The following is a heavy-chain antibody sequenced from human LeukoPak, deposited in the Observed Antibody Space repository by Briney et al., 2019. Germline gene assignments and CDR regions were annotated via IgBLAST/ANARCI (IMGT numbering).Heavy chain of an antibody. V-gene: IGHV3-7*01. CDR1: GFTFSHYW. J-gene: IGHJ4*02. CDR3: ARADWGSIDY. Sequence: AGGSLRLSCAASGFTFSHYWMAWVRQAPGKGLEWVAIIRPDANDGSYVDSVKGRFTISRDNAKSSLYLQLNSLRAEDTAVYFCARADWGSIDYWGQGALVTVSS. D-gene: IGHD7-27*01. CDR2: IRPDANDG.